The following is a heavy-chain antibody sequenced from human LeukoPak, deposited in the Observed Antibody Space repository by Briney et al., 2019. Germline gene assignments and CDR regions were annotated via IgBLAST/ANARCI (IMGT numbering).Heavy chain of an antibody. CDR3: ASGSSGYDP. CDR2: IYSSGTT. J-gene: IGHJ5*02. CDR1: GGSISNYY. D-gene: IGHD5-12*01. Sequence: PSETLSLTCTVSGGSISNYYWSWIRQPAGKGLEWIGRIYSSGTTTYNPSLKSRVTMSVDTSKNQFSLKLSSVTAADTAVYFCASGSSGYDPWGQGTLVTVSS. V-gene: IGHV4-4*07.